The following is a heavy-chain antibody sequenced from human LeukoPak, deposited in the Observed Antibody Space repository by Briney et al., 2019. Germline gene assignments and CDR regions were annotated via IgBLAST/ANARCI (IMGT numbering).Heavy chain of an antibody. J-gene: IGHJ4*02. CDR3: ASGIYSGYDFYYFDY. Sequence: SVKVSCKASGGTFSSYAISWVRQAPGQGLEWMGGIIPIFGTANYAQKFQGRVTITADESTSKAYMELSSLRSEDTAVYYCASGIYSGYDFYYFDYWGQGTLATVSS. D-gene: IGHD5-12*01. CDR1: GGTFSSYA. CDR2: IIPIFGTA. V-gene: IGHV1-69*01.